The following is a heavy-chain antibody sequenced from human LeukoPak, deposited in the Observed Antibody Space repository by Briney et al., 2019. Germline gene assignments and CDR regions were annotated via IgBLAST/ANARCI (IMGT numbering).Heavy chain of an antibody. Sequence: SEALSLTCTVSGGSISSYYWSWIRQPPGKGLEWIGYIYYSGSTNYNPSLKSRVTISVDTSKNQFSLKLSSVTAADTAVYYCAVRGGAAAELWFDPWGQGTLVTVSS. CDR3: AVRGGAAAELWFDP. V-gene: IGHV4-59*01. CDR1: GGSISSYY. CDR2: IYYSGST. D-gene: IGHD6-13*01. J-gene: IGHJ5*02.